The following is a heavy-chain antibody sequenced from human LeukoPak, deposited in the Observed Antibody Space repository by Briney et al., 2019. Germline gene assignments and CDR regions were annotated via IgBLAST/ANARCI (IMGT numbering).Heavy chain of an antibody. CDR1: GFTFDDYA. J-gene: IGHJ4*02. Sequence: PGGSLRLSCAASGFTFDDYAMHWVRQAPGKGLEWVSGISWNSGSIGYADSVKGRFTIFRDNAKNSLYLQMNSLRAEDTALYYCAKTRYFDWLTLGYFDYWGQGTLVTVSS. D-gene: IGHD3-9*01. CDR2: ISWNSGSI. V-gene: IGHV3-9*01. CDR3: AKTRYFDWLTLGYFDY.